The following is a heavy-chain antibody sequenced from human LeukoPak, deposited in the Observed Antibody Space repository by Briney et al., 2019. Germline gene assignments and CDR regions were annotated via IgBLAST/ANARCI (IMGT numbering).Heavy chain of an antibody. V-gene: IGHV4-59*08. D-gene: IGHD2-21*02. CDR2: TYYTGST. Sequence: PSETLSLTCTVSGGSISSYFWSWIRQPPGKGLEWIGYTYYTGSTNYNPSLKSRVTISVDTSKNQFSLKLSSLTAADTAVYYCARAAYCGGDCYLFDYWGQGTLVTVFS. J-gene: IGHJ4*02. CDR1: GGSISSYF. CDR3: ARAAYCGGDCYLFDY.